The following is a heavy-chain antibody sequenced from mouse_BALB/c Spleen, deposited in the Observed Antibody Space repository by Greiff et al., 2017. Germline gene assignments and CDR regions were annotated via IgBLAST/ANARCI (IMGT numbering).Heavy chain of an antibody. CDR3: ARSKYGTYGLDY. Sequence: EVQLVESGGGLVQPGGSRKLSCAASGFTFSSFGMHWVRQAPEKGLEWVAYISSGSSTIYYAATVKGRFTITNDTTKNTLLLQMTSLRSEDTAMYYCARSKYGTYGLDYWGQGTLVTVSA. J-gene: IGHJ3*01. D-gene: IGHD2-10*02. CDR2: ISSGSSTI. V-gene: IGHV5-17*02. CDR1: GFTFSSFG.